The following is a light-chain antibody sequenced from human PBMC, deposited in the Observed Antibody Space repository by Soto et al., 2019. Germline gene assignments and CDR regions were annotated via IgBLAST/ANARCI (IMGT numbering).Light chain of an antibody. CDR3: QQRSNWPPFT. CDR2: DAS. CDR1: QSVSNY. Sequence: EILLPQSPATLSLSPGERATLACRASQSVSNYLAWYQQKPGQAPRLLIYDASNRATDIPARFSGSGSGTDFTLTISSLEPEDFAVYYCQQRSNWPPFTFGQGTRLEIK. J-gene: IGKJ5*01. V-gene: IGKV3-11*01.